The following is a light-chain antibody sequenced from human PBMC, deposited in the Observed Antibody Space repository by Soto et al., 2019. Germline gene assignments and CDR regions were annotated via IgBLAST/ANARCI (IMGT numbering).Light chain of an antibody. CDR2: GAS. Sequence: EIVMTQSPATLSVSPGERATLSCRASQSVSSNLAWYQQKTGQAPRLLIYGASTRATGIPASFSGSGSGTEFTLAISSLQSEDFAVDYCQQYNNWPPWTFGQGTKVEIK. CDR3: QQYNNWPPWT. CDR1: QSVSSN. V-gene: IGKV3-15*01. J-gene: IGKJ1*01.